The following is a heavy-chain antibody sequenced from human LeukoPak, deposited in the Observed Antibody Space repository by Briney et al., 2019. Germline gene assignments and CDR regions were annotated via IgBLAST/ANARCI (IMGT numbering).Heavy chain of an antibody. CDR1: GFTFSSYW. V-gene: IGHV3-7*04. CDR2: IKQDGSEK. CDR3: ARGSGSYYNPPFPFDY. Sequence: GGSLRLSFAASGFTFSSYWMSWVRQAPGKGLEWVANIKQDGSEKYYVDSVKGRFTISRDNAKNSLYLQMNSLRAEDTAVYYCARGSGSYYNPPFPFDYWGQGTLVTVSS. J-gene: IGHJ4*02. D-gene: IGHD3-10*01.